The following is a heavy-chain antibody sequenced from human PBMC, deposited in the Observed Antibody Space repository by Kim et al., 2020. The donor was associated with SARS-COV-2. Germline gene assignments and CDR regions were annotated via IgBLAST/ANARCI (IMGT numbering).Heavy chain of an antibody. CDR3: ARQYVGATPGERYFDY. CDR2: ISAYNGNT. V-gene: IGHV1-18*01. D-gene: IGHD1-26*01. J-gene: IGHJ4*02. CDR1: GYTFTSYG. Sequence: ASVKVSCKASGYTFTSYGISWVRQAPGQGLEWMGWISAYNGNTNYAQKLQGRVTMTTDTSTSTAYMELRSLRSDDTAVYYCARQYVGATPGERYFDYWGQGTLVTVSS.